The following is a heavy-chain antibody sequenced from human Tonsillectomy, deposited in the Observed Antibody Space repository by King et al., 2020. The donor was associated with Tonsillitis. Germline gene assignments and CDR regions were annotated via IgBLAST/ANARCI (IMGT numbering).Heavy chain of an antibody. CDR3: ARDMHGSIPTFDAFNI. CDR1: GYTFTSHG. J-gene: IGHJ3*02. Sequence: VQLVESGAEVKKPGASVTVSCKASGYTFTSHGISWLRQAPGKGLEWMGWISAYNGDTNYAQRFQGRVTMTRDTSTSTAYMELRSLRSDDTAVYYCARDMHGSIPTFDAFNICGQGTMVTVSS. V-gene: IGHV1-18*04. D-gene: IGHD2-2*01. CDR2: ISAYNGDT.